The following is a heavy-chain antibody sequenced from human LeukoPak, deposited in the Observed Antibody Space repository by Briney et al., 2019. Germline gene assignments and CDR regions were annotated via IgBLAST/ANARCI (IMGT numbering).Heavy chain of an antibody. Sequence: GGSLRLFCTASGFTLSSYWMHWVRQAPGKGLVWVSRINSDGSRTSYADFVKGRFTISRDNAKNTLYLQMNSLRAEDTAVYYCARDGCSSTSCYADWFDPWGQGTLVTVSS. CDR1: GFTLSSYW. J-gene: IGHJ5*02. CDR2: INSDGSRT. CDR3: ARDGCSSTSCYADWFDP. D-gene: IGHD2-2*01. V-gene: IGHV3-74*01.